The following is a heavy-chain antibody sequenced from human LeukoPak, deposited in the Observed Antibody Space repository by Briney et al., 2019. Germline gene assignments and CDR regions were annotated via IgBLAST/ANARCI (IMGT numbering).Heavy chain of an antibody. CDR1: GYSFTNYD. J-gene: IGHJ4*02. D-gene: IGHD3-3*01. CDR2: ISAHQNNT. V-gene: IGHV1-18*01. CDR3: AREFRVSGYPDY. Sequence: ASVKVSCKTSGYSFTNYDISWVRQAPGQGLEWMGWISAHQNNTTYAQKFQGRVTMTTDTSTNTAYMELRSLTSDDTAVYYCAREFRVSGYPDYWGQGTLVTVSS.